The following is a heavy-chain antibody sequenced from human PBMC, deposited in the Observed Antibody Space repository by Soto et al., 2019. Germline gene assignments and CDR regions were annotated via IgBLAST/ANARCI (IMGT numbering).Heavy chain of an antibody. CDR1: GSSFTSNR. Sequence: ASVKVSCKASGSSFTSNRIRWVRQAPGQGLEWLGRISTNNGNMGSAPKLEDRLTMTTDRSTTTAYMELRKLKSDDTALYFCGYVGGYCSGDHSIDLWGQGTPVTVSS. J-gene: IGHJ5*02. V-gene: IGHV1-18*04. CDR3: GYVGGYCSGDHSIDL. D-gene: IGHD2-8*02. CDR2: ISTNNGNM.